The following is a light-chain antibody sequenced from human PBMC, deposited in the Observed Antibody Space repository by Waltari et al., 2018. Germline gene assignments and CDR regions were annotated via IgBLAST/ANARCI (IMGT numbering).Light chain of an antibody. Sequence: EIVLTQSPGTLSLSPGERATLACRASQSVGRSLGWYQQKPGQAPRLLIYYASRRATGIPDRFSGSGSGTDFSLTISRLEPEDFAVYYCQHYVRLPATFGQGTKVEI. J-gene: IGKJ1*01. CDR3: QHYVRLPAT. CDR2: YAS. V-gene: IGKV3-20*01. CDR1: QSVGRS.